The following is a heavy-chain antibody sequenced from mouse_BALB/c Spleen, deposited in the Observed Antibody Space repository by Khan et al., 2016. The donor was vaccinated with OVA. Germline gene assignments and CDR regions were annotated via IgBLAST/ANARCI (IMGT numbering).Heavy chain of an antibody. CDR3: ASGAGFAY. Sequence: VRLQQSGPELVKPGASVKISCKTSGYTFTEYTMHWVKQSHGKSLERIGGIEPNNGGTAYNHKFKGKATLTVDKSSSKASMEFRRLTSEDSVVYCCASGAGFAYWGDGSLVTVS. V-gene: IGHV1-18*01. CDR2: IEPNNGGT. CDR1: GYTFTEYT. J-gene: IGHJ3*01.